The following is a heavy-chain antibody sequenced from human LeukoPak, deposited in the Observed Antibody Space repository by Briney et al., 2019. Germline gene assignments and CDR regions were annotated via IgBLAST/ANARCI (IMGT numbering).Heavy chain of an antibody. CDR3: AKDRLRSSSWYGTVNY. CDR2: ISYDGSNK. J-gene: IGHJ4*02. CDR1: GFTFSSYG. Sequence: GVSLRLSCAASGFTFSSYGMHWLRQAPGKGLEWVAFISYDGSNKYYADSVKGRFTISRDNSKNTLNPQMNSLRAQDTAVYDCAKDRLRSSSWYGTVNYWGQGTLVTVTA. D-gene: IGHD6-13*01. V-gene: IGHV3-30*02.